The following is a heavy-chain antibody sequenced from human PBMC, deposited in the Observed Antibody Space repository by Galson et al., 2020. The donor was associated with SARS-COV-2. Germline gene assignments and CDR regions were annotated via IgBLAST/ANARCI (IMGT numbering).Heavy chain of an antibody. V-gene: IGHV1-58*01. CDR1: GFTFTSSA. CDR3: AALWAGMTTGGGY. J-gene: IGHJ4*02. D-gene: IGHD4-17*01. Sequence: SVKVSCKASGFTFTSSAVQWVRQARGPRLEWIGWVVVGTGNTNYAQNFQERVTITRDMSTNTAYMELSSLRSEDTAVYYCAALWAGMTTGGGYWGQGTLVTVSS. CDR2: VVVGTGNT.